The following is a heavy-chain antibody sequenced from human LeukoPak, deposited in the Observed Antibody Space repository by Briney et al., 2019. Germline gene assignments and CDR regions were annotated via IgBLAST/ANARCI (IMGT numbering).Heavy chain of an antibody. D-gene: IGHD2-2*01. CDR1: GYTFTGYY. Sequence: ASVKVSCKASGYTFTGYYIHWVRQAPGLGLEWMGWINPKSGGTNYAQKFQGRVAMTRDTSISTVYMELSRLTSDDTAVYYCARRPDIVVLPLLDYWGQGTPVTVSS. V-gene: IGHV1-2*02. CDR3: ARRPDIVVLPLLDY. J-gene: IGHJ4*02. CDR2: INPKSGGT.